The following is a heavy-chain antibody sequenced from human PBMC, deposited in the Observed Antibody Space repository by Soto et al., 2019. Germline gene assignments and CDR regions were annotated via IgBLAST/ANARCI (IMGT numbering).Heavy chain of an antibody. Sequence: VASLKISCKGSGYYFPSYWIGWVRQMPGKGLEWMGIFYPGDSDTRYSPSFQGQVTISADRSISTAYLQWSSLKPSDTAMYYCARQGNGAEGFDYWGQGTLVTVSS. CDR1: GYYFPSYW. J-gene: IGHJ4*02. V-gene: IGHV5-51*01. CDR2: FYPGDSDT. CDR3: ARQGNGAEGFDY. D-gene: IGHD4-17*01.